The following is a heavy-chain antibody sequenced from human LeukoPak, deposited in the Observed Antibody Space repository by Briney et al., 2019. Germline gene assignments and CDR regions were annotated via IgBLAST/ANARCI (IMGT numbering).Heavy chain of an antibody. CDR2: ISWNSGSI. CDR1: GFTFDDYA. V-gene: IGHV3-9*01. Sequence: GRSLRLSCAASGFTFDDYAMHWVRQAPGKGLEWVSGISWNSGSIGYADSVKGRFTISRDNAKNSLYLQMNSLRAEDTAVYYCARDSSGVFDYWGQGTLVTVSS. J-gene: IGHJ4*02. CDR3: ARDSSGVFDY. D-gene: IGHD2-15*01.